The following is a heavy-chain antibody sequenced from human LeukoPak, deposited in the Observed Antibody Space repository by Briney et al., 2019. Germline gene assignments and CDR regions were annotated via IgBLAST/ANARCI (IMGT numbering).Heavy chain of an antibody. J-gene: IGHJ4*02. CDR3: ARPRGCGSARCNNFDS. D-gene: IGHD2-2*01. V-gene: IGHV3-20*04. CDR2: INWNGDKI. CDR1: GFTFDDYA. Sequence: GGSLRLSCTASGFTFDDYAMSWVRQVPGKGLEWVSGINWNGDKIDYADSVKGRFTISRDNARNSLYLQMNNLRAEDTAVYYCARPRGCGSARCNNFDSWGQGTLVTVSS.